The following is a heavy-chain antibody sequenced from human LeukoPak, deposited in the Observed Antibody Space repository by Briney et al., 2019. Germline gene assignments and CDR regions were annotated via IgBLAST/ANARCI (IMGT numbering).Heavy chain of an antibody. V-gene: IGHV1-18*04. J-gene: IGHJ4*02. CDR3: ARDYCSSTSCYFDY. CDR2: ISAYNGNT. CDR1: GYTFTNYG. Sequence: ASVKVSCKASGYTFTNYGISWVRQAPGQGLEWMGWISAYNGNTNYAQKPQGRVSMTTDTSTSTAYMELRSLRSDDTAVYYCARDYCSSTSCYFDYWGQGTLVTVSS. D-gene: IGHD2-2*01.